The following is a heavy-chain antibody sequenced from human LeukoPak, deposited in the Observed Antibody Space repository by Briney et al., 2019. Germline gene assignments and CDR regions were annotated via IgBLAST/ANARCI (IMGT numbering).Heavy chain of an antibody. J-gene: IGHJ4*02. D-gene: IGHD5-12*01. Sequence: PSETLSLTCTVSGGSISSYYWSWVRQPRGKGLEWSGYIYYSGSTNYNPSLNCRVTISVDTSKNQFSLKLSSVTAADTAVYYCARVGRGYSGYDPYYFDYWGQGTLVTVSS. CDR1: GGSISSYY. V-gene: IGHV4-59*01. CDR2: IYYSGST. CDR3: ARVGRGYSGYDPYYFDY.